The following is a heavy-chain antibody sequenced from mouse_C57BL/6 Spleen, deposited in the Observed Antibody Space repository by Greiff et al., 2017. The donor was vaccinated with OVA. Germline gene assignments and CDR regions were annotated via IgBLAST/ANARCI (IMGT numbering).Heavy chain of an antibody. CDR1: GYTFTSYN. J-gene: IGHJ1*03. CDR2: LYPGNGDT. Sequence: QVQLQQSGAELVRPGASVKLSCKASGYTFTSYNMHWVKQTPRQGLEWIGALYPGNGDTSYNQKFKGKATLTVDKSSSTAYMQLSSMTSEDSAVYFCARTHYGSSYRYFDVWGTGTTVTVSS. CDR3: ARTHYGSSYRYFDV. V-gene: IGHV1-12*01. D-gene: IGHD1-1*01.